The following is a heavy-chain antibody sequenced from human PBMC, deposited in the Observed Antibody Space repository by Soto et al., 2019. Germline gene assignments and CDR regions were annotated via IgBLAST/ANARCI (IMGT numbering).Heavy chain of an antibody. J-gene: IGHJ4*02. CDR3: ARGVVRRVIIQYTSFFDY. D-gene: IGHD3-10*01. CDR1: GGSFSGYY. V-gene: IGHV4-34*01. CDR2: ITDRGST. Sequence: SETLSLTCAVYGGSFSGYYWSWIRQSPGKGLEWIAEITDRGSTNYNPSLKSRVTISVDTSKNQFSLKMTSVTAADTAVYYCARGVVRRVIIQYTSFFDYWGLGTPATVSS.